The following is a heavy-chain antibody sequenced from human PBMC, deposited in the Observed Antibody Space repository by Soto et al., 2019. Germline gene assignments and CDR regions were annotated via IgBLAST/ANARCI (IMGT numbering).Heavy chain of an antibody. V-gene: IGHV4-39*01. CDR1: GGSISSSSYY. J-gene: IGHJ4*02. CDR2: IYYSGST. Sequence: PSETLSLTCTVSGGSISSSSYYWGWIRQPPGKGLEWIGSIYYSGSTYYNPSLKSRVTISVDTSKNQFSLKLSSVTAADTAVYYCARLGDFGVVTVWGQGTLVTVSS. CDR3: ARLGDFGVVTV. D-gene: IGHD3-3*01.